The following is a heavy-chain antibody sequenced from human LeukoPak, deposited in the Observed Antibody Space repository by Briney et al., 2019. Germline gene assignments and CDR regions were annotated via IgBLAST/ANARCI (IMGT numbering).Heavy chain of an antibody. CDR2: INSDGSST. Sequence: QPGGSLRLSCVASGFSLSSYWMHWVRQTPGKGPVWVSRINSDGSSTSYADSAKGRFTISRDNAKNTLYLEVNSLTAEDTAVYYCARGNSHSFDYWGQGALVTVSS. J-gene: IGHJ4*02. CDR3: ARGNSHSFDY. CDR1: GFSLSSYW. V-gene: IGHV3-74*01. D-gene: IGHD4-11*01.